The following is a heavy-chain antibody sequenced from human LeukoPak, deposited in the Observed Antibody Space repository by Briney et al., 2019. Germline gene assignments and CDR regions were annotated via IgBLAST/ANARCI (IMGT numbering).Heavy chain of an antibody. D-gene: IGHD2-8*01. CDR1: GFTFSNSR. CDR2: ISTSSATV. J-gene: IGHJ4*02. Sequence: GGSLRLSCAASGFTFSNSRMNWVRQAPGKGLEWVSYISTSSATVYYADSLKGRFSVSRDNAKNSLYLQMNSLRAEDTAVYYCARAPYCTNGVCYDRYFFDFWGQGTQVTVSS. CDR3: ARAPYCTNGVCYDRYFFDF. V-gene: IGHV3-48*01.